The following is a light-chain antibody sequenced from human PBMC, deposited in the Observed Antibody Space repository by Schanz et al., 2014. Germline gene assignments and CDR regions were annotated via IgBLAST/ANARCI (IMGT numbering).Light chain of an antibody. V-gene: IGLV3-21*02. CDR3: QVWDSSSDHPL. CDR1: NIGFKS. CDR2: DDS. Sequence: SYELTQPPSVSVAPGQTARITCGGNNIGFKSVHWYQRRPGQAPMVVVYDDSDRPSGIPERFSGSNSGNTATLTINRVEAGDEADYYCQVWDSSSDHPLFGGGTKLTVL. J-gene: IGLJ2*01.